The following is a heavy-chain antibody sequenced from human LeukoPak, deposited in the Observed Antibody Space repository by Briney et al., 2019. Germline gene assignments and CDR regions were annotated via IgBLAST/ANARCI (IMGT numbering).Heavy chain of an antibody. CDR2: ISSSSSYI. CDR3: ARVPAAIIHDWYFDL. Sequence: GGSLRLSCAASGFTFSSYSMNWVRQAPGKGLEWVSSISSSSSYIYYADSVKGRFTISRDNAKNSLYLQMNSLRAEDTAVYYCARVPAAIIHDWYFDLWGRGTLVTVSS. J-gene: IGHJ2*01. V-gene: IGHV3-21*01. CDR1: GFTFSSYS. D-gene: IGHD2-2*02.